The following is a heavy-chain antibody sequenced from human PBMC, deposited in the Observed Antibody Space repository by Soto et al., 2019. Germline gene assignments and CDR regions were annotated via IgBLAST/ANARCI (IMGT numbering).Heavy chain of an antibody. J-gene: IGHJ4*02. CDR2: VDTSGSF. D-gene: IGHD5-18*01. CDR1: GGFLTTHY. V-gene: IGHV4-4*07. Sequence: PSETLSLTCSVSGGFLTTHYWSWIRQPAGKGLEWIGRVDTSGSFNHNPSLRSRVTISVDTSKNQVSLKLSSVTTADTAVYYCARGVDVAMVGTFDYWGQGTLVTVSS. CDR3: ARGVDVAMVGTFDY.